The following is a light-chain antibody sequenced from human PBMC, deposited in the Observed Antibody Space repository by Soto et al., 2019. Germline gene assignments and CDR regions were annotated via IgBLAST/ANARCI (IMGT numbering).Light chain of an antibody. V-gene: IGLV2-14*03. CDR3: SSYTNRNTLGVV. J-gene: IGLJ3*02. Sequence: QSVLTQPASVSGSPGQSITISCTGTSSDVGGYNYVSWYQQHPGKAPKLMIFDVSNRPSGVSNRFSGSKSGNTASLTISGLQAEDEADYYCSSYTNRNTLGVVFGGGTKLTVL. CDR2: DVS. CDR1: SSDVGGYNY.